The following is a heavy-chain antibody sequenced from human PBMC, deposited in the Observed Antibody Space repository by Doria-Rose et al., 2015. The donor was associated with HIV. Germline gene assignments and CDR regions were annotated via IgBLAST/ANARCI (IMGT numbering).Heavy chain of an antibody. V-gene: IGHV1-46*01. J-gene: IGHJ4*02. D-gene: IGHD4-17*01. CDR3: ARGIDYGDY. Sequence: PGQGLEWMGIINPSGGSTNYAQKFQGRVTMTRDTSTSTVYMELSSLRSEDTAVYYCARGIDYGDYWGQGTLVTVSS. CDR2: INPSGGST.